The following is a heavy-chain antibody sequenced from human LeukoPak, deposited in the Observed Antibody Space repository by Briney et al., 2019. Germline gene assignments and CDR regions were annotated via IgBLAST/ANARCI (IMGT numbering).Heavy chain of an antibody. CDR1: GYTFTSNY. J-gene: IGHJ3*02. V-gene: IGHV1-46*01. Sequence: ASVKVSCKASGYTFTSNYMHWVRQAPGQGLEWMGIINPTGGSTSYAQKFQGRVTMTRDMSTSTVYMELSSLRSEDTAVYYCAREPVTTPYDYVWGSYRKAAFDIWGQGTMVTVSS. CDR3: AREPVTTPYDYVWGSYRKAAFDI. D-gene: IGHD3-16*01. CDR2: INPTGGST.